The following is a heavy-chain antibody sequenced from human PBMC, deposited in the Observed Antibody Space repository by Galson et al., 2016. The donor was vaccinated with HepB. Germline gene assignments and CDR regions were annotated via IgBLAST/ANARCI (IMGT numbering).Heavy chain of an antibody. CDR3: VHRPEYCSNTSCSEAWSWFDP. Sequence: PALVKPTQTLTLTCTFSGFSLTTTGVGVGWIRQPPGKTLEWLALIYWDGGKRYSPFLQSRLTVTRDTSKNQVVLTMTNMDPVDTATYYCVHRPEYCSNTSCSEAWSWFDPWGQGTLVTVSS. J-gene: IGHJ5*02. CDR1: GFSLTTTGVG. D-gene: IGHD2-2*01. V-gene: IGHV2-5*02. CDR2: IYWDGGK.